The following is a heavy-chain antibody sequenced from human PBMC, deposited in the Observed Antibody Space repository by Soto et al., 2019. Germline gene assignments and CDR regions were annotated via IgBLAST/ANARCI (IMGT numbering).Heavy chain of an antibody. CDR3: ARTQADDSSGYYSQANFDY. D-gene: IGHD3-22*01. V-gene: IGHV2-70*01. J-gene: IGHJ4*02. Sequence: SRATLVNPTQTLTLTCTFSGFSLSTSGMCVSWIRQPPGKALEWLALIDWDDDKYYSTSLKTRLTISKDTSKNQVVLTMTNMDPVDTATYYCARTQADDSSGYYSQANFDYWGQGTLVTVSS. CDR1: GFSLSTSGMC. CDR2: IDWDDDK.